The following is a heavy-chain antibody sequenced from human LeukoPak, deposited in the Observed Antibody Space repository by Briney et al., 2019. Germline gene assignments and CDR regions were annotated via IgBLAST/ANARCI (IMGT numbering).Heavy chain of an antibody. Sequence: GGSLRLSCAASGFTFSNYWMHWVRQAPGKGLVWVSRINSDGINTSYADSVKGRFTISRDNAKNTLNLQMNSLRAEDTAVYYCARDLGRYYDTSDNWFDPWGQGTLVTVSS. D-gene: IGHD3-22*01. CDR2: INSDGINT. J-gene: IGHJ5*02. V-gene: IGHV3-74*01. CDR3: ARDLGRYYDTSDNWFDP. CDR1: GFTFSNYW.